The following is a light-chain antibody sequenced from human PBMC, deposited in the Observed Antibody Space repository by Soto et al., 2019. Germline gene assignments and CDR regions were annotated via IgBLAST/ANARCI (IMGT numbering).Light chain of an antibody. Sequence: QSVLTQPASVFGSRGQSITISCTGTSXDVGGYNFVSWYQQHPGKAPKLMIYEVSSRPSGVSNRFSGSKSGNTASLTISGLQPEDEADYYCSSYTTSSTVVFGTGTKVTVL. CDR1: SXDVGGYNF. CDR3: SSYTTSSTVV. J-gene: IGLJ1*01. CDR2: EVS. V-gene: IGLV2-14*03.